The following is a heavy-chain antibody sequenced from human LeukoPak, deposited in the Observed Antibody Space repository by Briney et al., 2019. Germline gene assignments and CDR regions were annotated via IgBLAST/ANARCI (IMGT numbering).Heavy chain of an antibody. Sequence: SETLSLTCTVSGGSISSYWWNWIRQPAGKGLEWIGRVHTSGSTTYNPSLRSRVTMSVDTSKNQLSLRLSSVTAADTAVYYCAGLYVWGKGTTVTISS. CDR2: VHTSGST. J-gene: IGHJ6*04. V-gene: IGHV4-4*07. CDR1: GGSISSYW. CDR3: AGLYV.